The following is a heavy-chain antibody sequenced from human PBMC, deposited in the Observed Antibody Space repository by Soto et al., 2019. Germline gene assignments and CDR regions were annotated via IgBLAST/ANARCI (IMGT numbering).Heavy chain of an antibody. J-gene: IGHJ6*02. CDR2: ISYDGSNK. CDR3: AQWGYSGYDFPGQPYYYYGMDV. Sequence: GGSLRLSCAASGFTFSSYGMHWVRQAPGKGLEWVAVISYDGSNKYYADSVKGRFTISRDNSKNTLYLQMNSLRAEDTAVYYCAQWGYSGYDFPGQPYYYYGMDVWGQGTTVTVSS. CDR1: GFTFSSYG. D-gene: IGHD5-12*01. V-gene: IGHV3-30*18.